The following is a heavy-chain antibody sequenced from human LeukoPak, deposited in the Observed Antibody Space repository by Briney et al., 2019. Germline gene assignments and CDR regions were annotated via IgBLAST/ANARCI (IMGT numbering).Heavy chain of an antibody. D-gene: IGHD3-10*01. CDR1: GGSFSGYY. CDR2: INHSGST. J-gene: IGHJ4*02. CDR3: ARVRVYYYGSGGPKYYFDY. Sequence: PSETLSLTCAVYGGSFSGYYWSWIRQPPGKGLEWIGEINHSGSTNYNPSLKSRVTISVDTSKNQFSLKLSSVTAADTAVYYCARVRVYYYGSGGPKYYFDYWGQGTLVTVSS. V-gene: IGHV4-34*01.